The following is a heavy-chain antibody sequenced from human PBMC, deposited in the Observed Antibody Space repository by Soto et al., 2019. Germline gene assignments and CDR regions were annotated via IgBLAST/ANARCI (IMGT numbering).Heavy chain of an antibody. CDR1: GFTFDSYA. V-gene: IGHV3-23*01. Sequence: EVQLLESGGGLVQPGESLRLSCAASGFTFDSYAMSWVRQAPGKGLEWGSAISGSGGTAHYADSVKGRLTISRDKSKNTQELQMDSLRAEDTAVYYCAKVNGYYGSGSYCIDYWGQGTLVTVSS. CDR2: ISGSGGTA. CDR3: AKVNGYYGSGSYCIDY. D-gene: IGHD3-10*01. J-gene: IGHJ4*02.